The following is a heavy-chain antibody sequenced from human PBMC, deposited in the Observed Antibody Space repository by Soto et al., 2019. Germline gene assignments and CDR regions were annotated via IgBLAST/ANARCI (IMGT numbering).Heavy chain of an antibody. CDR2: IIPIFGTA. CDR1: GGTFSSYA. Sequence: QVQLVQSGAEVKKPGSSVKVSCKASGGTFSSYAISWVRQAPGQGLEWMGGIIPIFGTANYAQKFQGRDTITADESTSTAYMELSSLRSEDAAVYYCASVDDYGGNSGGWFDPWGQGTLVTVSS. V-gene: IGHV1-69*12. CDR3: ASVDDYGGNSGGWFDP. J-gene: IGHJ5*02. D-gene: IGHD4-17*01.